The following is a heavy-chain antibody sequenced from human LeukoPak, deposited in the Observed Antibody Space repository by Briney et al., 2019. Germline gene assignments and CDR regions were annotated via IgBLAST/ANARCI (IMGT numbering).Heavy chain of an antibody. J-gene: IGHJ6*03. CDR2: ISAYNGST. CDR1: GYTFTSYG. D-gene: IGHD6-13*01. CDR3: ARGSSSWYYYYYYMDV. V-gene: IGHV1-18*01. Sequence: ASVKVSCKASGYTFTSYGISWVRQAPGQGLEWMGWISAYNGSTNYAQKLQGRVTMTTDTSTSTAYMELRSLRSDDTAVYYCARGSSSWYYYYYYMDVWGKGTTVTVSS.